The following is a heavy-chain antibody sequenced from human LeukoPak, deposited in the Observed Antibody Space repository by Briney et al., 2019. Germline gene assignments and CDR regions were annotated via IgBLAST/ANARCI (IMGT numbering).Heavy chain of an antibody. D-gene: IGHD1-26*01. J-gene: IGHJ3*02. CDR1: GFTFSNYW. CDR3: ARGGSYPFGAFDI. V-gene: IGHV3-7*04. CDR2: IKEDGSEK. Sequence: GGSLRLSCAASGFTFSNYWMSWLRQAQGKGLEWVANIKEDGSEKYYVDSVKGRFTISRDNAKNSMYLQMNSLRVDDTAVYYCARGGSYPFGAFDIRGQGTMVTVSS.